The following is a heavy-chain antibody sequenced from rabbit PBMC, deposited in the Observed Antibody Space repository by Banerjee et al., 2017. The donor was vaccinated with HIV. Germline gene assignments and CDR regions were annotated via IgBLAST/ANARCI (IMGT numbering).Heavy chain of an antibody. CDR3: ARIGTSGWGEWTYYFDL. CDR2: IYPDYGYT. V-gene: IGHV1S45*01. Sequence: QEQLEESGGGLVQPGGSLKLSCKASGIDFSSYGISWVRQAPGKGPEWIACIYPDYGYTDYASWAKGRFTISKTSSTTVTLQMTSLTAADTATYFCARIGTSGWGEWTYYFDLWGQGTLVTVS. CDR1: GIDFSSYG. J-gene: IGHJ4*01. D-gene: IGHD4-1*01.